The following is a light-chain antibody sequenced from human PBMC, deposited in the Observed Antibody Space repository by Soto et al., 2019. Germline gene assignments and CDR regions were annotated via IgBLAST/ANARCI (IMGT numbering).Light chain of an antibody. V-gene: IGKV3-20*01. CDR2: GAS. J-gene: IGKJ1*01. CDR3: QQYGSSAWT. CDR1: QSVSSSY. Sequence: EIVITKSPGTLSVSPGERATLSCRASQSVSSSYLAWYQQKPGQAPRLLIYGASSRATGIPDRFSGSGSGTDFTLTISRLEPEDFAVYYCQQYGSSAWTFGQGTKVDIK.